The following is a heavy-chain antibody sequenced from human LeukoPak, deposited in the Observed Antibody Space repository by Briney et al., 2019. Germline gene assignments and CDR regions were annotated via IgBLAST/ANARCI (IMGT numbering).Heavy chain of an antibody. Sequence: GGSLRLSCAASGFTFSSYAMHWVRQAPGKGLEWVAVISYDGSNKYYADSVKGRFTISRDNSKNTLYLQMNSLRAEDTAVYYCARDGEKYYYDRGYFDYWGQGTLVTVSS. V-gene: IGHV3-30-3*01. CDR2: ISYDGSNK. J-gene: IGHJ4*02. CDR1: GFTFSSYA. D-gene: IGHD3-22*01. CDR3: ARDGEKYYYDRGYFDY.